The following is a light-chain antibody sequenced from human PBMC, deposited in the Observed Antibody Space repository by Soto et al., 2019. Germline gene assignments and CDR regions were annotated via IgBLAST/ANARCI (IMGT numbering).Light chain of an antibody. J-gene: IGKJ1*01. V-gene: IGKV4-1*01. Sequence: DIVMTQSPDSLAVSLGERATINCKSSQSVLYSSNNKNYLAWYQQKPGQPPKLLIYWASTRESGVPDRFSGSGFGTDLTLTISSLHAGDVAVYYCQQYYSTPNTFGQGTKVEIK. CDR3: QQYYSTPNT. CDR2: WAS. CDR1: QSVLYSSNNKNY.